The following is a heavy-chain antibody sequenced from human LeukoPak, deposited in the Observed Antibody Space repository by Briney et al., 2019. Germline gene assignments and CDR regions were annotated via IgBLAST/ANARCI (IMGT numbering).Heavy chain of an antibody. CDR2: IYHSGST. Sequence: PGGSLRLSCAASGFTVSSNYMSWVRQPPGKGLEWIGEIYHSGSTNYNPSLKSRVTISVDKSKNQFSLKLSSVTAADTAVYYCARDLTTVNSLWGQGTLVTVSS. V-gene: IGHV4-4*02. D-gene: IGHD4-11*01. CDR3: ARDLTTVNSL. J-gene: IGHJ4*02. CDR1: GFTVSSNY.